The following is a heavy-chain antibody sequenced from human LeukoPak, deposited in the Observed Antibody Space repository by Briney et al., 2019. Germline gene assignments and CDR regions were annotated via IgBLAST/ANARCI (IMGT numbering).Heavy chain of an antibody. CDR1: GFTFSSYW. J-gene: IGHJ4*02. CDR3: ASLYDYGGNSDFDY. D-gene: IGHD4-23*01. V-gene: IGHV3-7*01. CDR2: IKQDGSEK. Sequence: GALRLSCAASGFTFSSYWMSWVRQAPGKGLEWVANIKQDGSEKYYVDSVKGRFTISRDNAKNSLYLQMSSLRAEDTAVYYCASLYDYGGNSDFDYWGQGTLVTVSS.